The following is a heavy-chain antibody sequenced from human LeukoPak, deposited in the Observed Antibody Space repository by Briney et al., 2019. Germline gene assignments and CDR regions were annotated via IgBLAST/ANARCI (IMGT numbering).Heavy chain of an antibody. D-gene: IGHD2-2*01. Sequence: ASVKVSCKASGYTFTSYGISWVRQAPGQGLEWMGWISAYNGNTNYAQKLQGRVTMTTDTSTSTAYMELRSLRSDDTAVYYCARDSVVPAAPGYFDYWGQGTLVTVSS. J-gene: IGHJ4*02. CDR1: GYTFTSYG. CDR3: ARDSVVPAAPGYFDY. V-gene: IGHV1-18*04. CDR2: ISAYNGNT.